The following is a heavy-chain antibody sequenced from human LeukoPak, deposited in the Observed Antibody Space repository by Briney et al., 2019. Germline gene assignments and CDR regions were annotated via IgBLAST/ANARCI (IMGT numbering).Heavy chain of an antibody. CDR3: AKGYSYGYDF. V-gene: IGHV3-30*02. J-gene: IGHJ4*02. Sequence: HPGGSLRLSCAASGFTFSSYGMHWVRQAPGKGLGWGAFIRNDGSNKYYADSVKGRFTISRDNSKNTLYMQMNSLRAEDTAVYYCAKGYSYGYDFWGQGTLVTVSS. CDR2: IRNDGSNK. D-gene: IGHD5-18*01. CDR1: GFTFSSYG.